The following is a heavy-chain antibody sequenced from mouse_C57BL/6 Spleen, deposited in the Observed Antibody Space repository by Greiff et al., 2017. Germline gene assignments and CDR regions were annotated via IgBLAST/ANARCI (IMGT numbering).Heavy chain of an antibody. Sequence: QVQLQQPGAELVRPGSSVKLSCKASGYTFTSYWMDWVKQRPGQGLEWIGNIYPSDSETHYNQKFKDKATLTVDKSSSTAYMQLSSLTSEHSAVYYCARVNNGSSAPFAYWGQGTLVTVSA. CDR3: ARVNNGSSAPFAY. J-gene: IGHJ3*01. CDR1: GYTFTSYW. D-gene: IGHD1-1*01. CDR2: IYPSDSET. V-gene: IGHV1-61*01.